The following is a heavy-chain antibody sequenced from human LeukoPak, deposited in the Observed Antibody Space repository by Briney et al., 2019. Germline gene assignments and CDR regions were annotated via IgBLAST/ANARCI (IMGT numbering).Heavy chain of an antibody. CDR1: GGSISSYY. CDR2: IYYSGST. J-gene: IGHJ6*03. D-gene: IGHD3-10*01. V-gene: IGHV4-59*01. CDR3: AGTTEEYYGSGKSRKYYSYYYYMDV. Sequence: SETLSLTCTVSGGSISSYYWSWIRQPPGKGLEWIGYIYYSGSTNYNPSLKSRVTISVDRTKNHFSLKLSSVTAADTAVYYCAGTTEEYYGSGKSRKYYSYYYYMDVWGKGTTVTVSS.